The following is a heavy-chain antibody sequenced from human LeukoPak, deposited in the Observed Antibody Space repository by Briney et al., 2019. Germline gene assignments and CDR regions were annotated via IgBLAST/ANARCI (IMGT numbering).Heavy chain of an antibody. D-gene: IGHD1-26*01. Sequence: GESLKISCKGSRYSFTSYWIGLVPQMPGKGLEWMGIIYPGDSDTRYSPSFQGQVPISPDKSISTAYLQWRSLKASDTAMYYCATAGGATYWFDPWGQGTLVTVS. J-gene: IGHJ5*02. CDR3: ATAGGATYWFDP. CDR2: IYPGDSDT. CDR1: RYSFTSYW. V-gene: IGHV5-51*01.